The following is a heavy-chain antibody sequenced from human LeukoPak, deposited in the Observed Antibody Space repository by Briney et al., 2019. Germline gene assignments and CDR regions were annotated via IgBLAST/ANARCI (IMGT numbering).Heavy chain of an antibody. CDR2: ITHGGQI. Sequence: GSLRLSCVASGFIFTSFGMNWVRQAPGKGLEWVSSITHGGQIYYADSVKGRFTISRDNTKNSVYLQMDNLRDDDTAVYSCARDDRYGSGTLGKRFDPWGQGTLVSVSS. V-gene: IGHV3-21*01. CDR1: GFIFTSFG. CDR3: ARDDRYGSGTLGKRFDP. D-gene: IGHD3-10*01. J-gene: IGHJ5*02.